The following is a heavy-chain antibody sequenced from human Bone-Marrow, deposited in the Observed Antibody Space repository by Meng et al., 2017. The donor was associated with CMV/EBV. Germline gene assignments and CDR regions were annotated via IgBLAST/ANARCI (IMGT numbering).Heavy chain of an antibody. CDR3: ARGWGSTSCYSF. Sequence: GSLRLSCTVSGGSISSSSYYWGWIRQPPGKGLEWIGSVYFNANTYYSPSLKSRVTLSVDTSKNQLSLKMSSVTAADTAVYYCARGWGSTSCYSFWGQGTVVTVSS. CDR2: VYFNANT. D-gene: IGHD2-2*01. CDR1: GGSISSSSYY. J-gene: IGHJ4*02. V-gene: IGHV4-39*07.